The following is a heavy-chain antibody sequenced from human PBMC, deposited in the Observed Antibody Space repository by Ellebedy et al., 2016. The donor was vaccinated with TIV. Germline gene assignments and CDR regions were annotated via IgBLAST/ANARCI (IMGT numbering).Heavy chain of an antibody. V-gene: IGHV1-18*04. Sequence: AASVKVSCKASGYTFTNYGINWVRQAPGQGLEWMAWISGYNGHAIYAQTLQGRVTTTIDTPTTTAYMELRSLTSDDTAVYYCARGGHRYGYYFLDQWGQGTLVTVSS. CDR1: GYTFTNYG. J-gene: IGHJ4*02. D-gene: IGHD5-18*01. CDR2: ISGYNGHA. CDR3: ARGGHRYGYYFLDQ.